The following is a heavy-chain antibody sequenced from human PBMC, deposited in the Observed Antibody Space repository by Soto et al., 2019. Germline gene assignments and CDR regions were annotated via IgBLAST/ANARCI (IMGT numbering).Heavy chain of an antibody. J-gene: IGHJ3*02. CDR2: IKQDGSEK. V-gene: IGHV3-7*01. CDR1: GFTFSSYW. CDR3: ARDLGYGDYALDI. Sequence: GSLRLSCAASGFTFSSYWMSWVRQAPGKGLEWVANIKQDGSEKYYVDSVKGRFTISRDNAKNSLYLQMNSLRAEDTAVYYCARDLGYGDYALDIWGQGTMVTVSS. D-gene: IGHD4-17*01.